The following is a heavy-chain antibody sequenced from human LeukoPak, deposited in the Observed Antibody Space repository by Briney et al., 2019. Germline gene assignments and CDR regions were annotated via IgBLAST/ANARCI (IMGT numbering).Heavy chain of an antibody. D-gene: IGHD5-18*01. CDR2: IYYSGST. Sequence: SETLSLTCTVSGGSISSYYWSWIRQPPGKGLEWIGYIYYSGSTNYNPSLKSRVTISVDTSKNQFSLKLSSVTAADTAVYYCARRYSYGPFYGMDVWGQGTTVTVSS. J-gene: IGHJ6*02. CDR3: ARRYSYGPFYGMDV. CDR1: GGSISSYY. V-gene: IGHV4-59*08.